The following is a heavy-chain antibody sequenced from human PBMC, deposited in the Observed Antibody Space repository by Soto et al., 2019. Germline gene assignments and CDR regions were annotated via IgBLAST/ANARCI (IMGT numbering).Heavy chain of an antibody. CDR3: ARDPRSLHSYDSSPGPNWFGP. CDR1: GYTFTSYG. CDR2: ISAYNGNT. J-gene: IGHJ5*02. V-gene: IGHV1-18*04. Sequence: ASVKVSCKASGYTFTSYGISWVRQAPGQGLEWMGWISAYNGNTNYAQKLQGRVTMTTDTSTSTAYMELRSLRSDDTAVYYCARDPRSLHSYDSSPGPNWFGPCDQGTLGTVSS. D-gene: IGHD3-22*01.